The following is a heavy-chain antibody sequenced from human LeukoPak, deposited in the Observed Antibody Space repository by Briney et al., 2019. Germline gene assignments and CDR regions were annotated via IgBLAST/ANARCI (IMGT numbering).Heavy chain of an antibody. Sequence: GGSLRLSCAAPGFIFSVYGMHWVRQSPGKGLEWVAVIWNDGSNKYYADSVKGRFTISRDNSKNTLFLQMTSLRAEDTAVYYCARASGSFDYWGQGTLVTVSS. J-gene: IGHJ4*02. V-gene: IGHV3-33*01. CDR2: IWNDGSNK. CDR1: GFIFSVYG. CDR3: ARASGSFDY. D-gene: IGHD1-26*01.